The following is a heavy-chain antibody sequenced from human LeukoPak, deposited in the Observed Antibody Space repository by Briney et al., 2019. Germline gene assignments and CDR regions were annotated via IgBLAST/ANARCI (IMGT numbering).Heavy chain of an antibody. Sequence: PGGSLRLSCAASGFTFSSYWMSWVRQAPGKGLEWVSVIYSGGSTYYADSVKGRFTISRDNSKNTLYLQMNSLRAEDTAVYYCARGGVPGLFDYWGQGTLVTVSS. CDR1: GFTFSSYW. CDR3: ARGGVPGLFDY. D-gene: IGHD2-8*02. CDR2: IYSGGST. V-gene: IGHV3-66*01. J-gene: IGHJ4*02.